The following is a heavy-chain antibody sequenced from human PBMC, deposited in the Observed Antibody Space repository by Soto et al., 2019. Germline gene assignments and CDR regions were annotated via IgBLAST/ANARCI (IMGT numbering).Heavy chain of an antibody. CDR1: GYTFTSYD. CDR3: ASADYDILTGYYWYYGMDV. J-gene: IGHJ6*02. V-gene: IGHV1-8*01. CDR2: MNPNSGNT. Sequence: ASVKVSCKASGYTFTSYDINWVRQATGQGLEWMGWMNPNSGNTGYAQKFQGRVTMTRNTSISTAYMELSSLRSEDTAVYYCASADYDILTGYYWYYGMDVWGQGTTVTVSS. D-gene: IGHD3-9*01.